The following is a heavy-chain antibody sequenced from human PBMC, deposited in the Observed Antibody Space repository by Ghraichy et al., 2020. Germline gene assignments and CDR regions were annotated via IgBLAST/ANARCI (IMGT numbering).Heavy chain of an antibody. V-gene: IGHV4-39*01. CDR3: ARGRGSFPRYYYYYYGMDV. Sequence: SQTLSLTCTVSGGSISSSSYYWGWIRQPPGKGLEWIGSIYYSGSTYYNPSLKSRVTISVDTSKNQFSLKLSPVTAADTAVYYCARGRGSFPRYYYYYYGMDVWGQGTTVTVSS. J-gene: IGHJ6*02. D-gene: IGHD3-16*01. CDR2: IYYSGST. CDR1: GGSISSSSYY.